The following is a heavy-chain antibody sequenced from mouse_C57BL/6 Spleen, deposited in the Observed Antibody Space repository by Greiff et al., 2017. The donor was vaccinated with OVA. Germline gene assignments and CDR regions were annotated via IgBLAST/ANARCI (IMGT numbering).Heavy chain of an antibody. CDR3: ARGDYGSRVY. V-gene: IGHV3-6*01. CDR1: GYSITSGYY. D-gene: IGHD1-1*01. J-gene: IGHJ2*01. Sequence: ESGPGLVKPSQSLSLTCSVTGYSITSGYYWNWIRQFPGNKLEWMGYISYDGSNNYNPSLKNRISITRDTSKNQFFLKLNSVTTEDTATYYCARGDYGSRVYWGQGTTLTVSS. CDR2: ISYDGSN.